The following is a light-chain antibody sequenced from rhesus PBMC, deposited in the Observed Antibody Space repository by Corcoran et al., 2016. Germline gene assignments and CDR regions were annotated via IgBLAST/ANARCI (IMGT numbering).Light chain of an antibody. CDR3: QQHNSYPYS. Sequence: DIQMTQSPSSLSASVGDTVTITCQASQGISKYLTWYQQKPGKAPKLMIYDASTLQSGVPSRFSGSGCGTEFSLTISSLQPEDFATYYCQQHNSYPYSFGQGTKVEIK. V-gene: IGKV1-25*01. CDR1: QGISKY. CDR2: DAS. J-gene: IGKJ2*01.